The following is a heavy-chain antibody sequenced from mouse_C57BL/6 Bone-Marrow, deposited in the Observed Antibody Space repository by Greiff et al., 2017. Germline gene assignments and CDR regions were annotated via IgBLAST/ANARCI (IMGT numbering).Heavy chain of an antibody. CDR2: INSDGGST. CDR3: ARQGWDDYAMDY. J-gene: IGHJ4*01. D-gene: IGHD4-1*01. V-gene: IGHV5-2*01. Sequence: DVMLVESGGGLVQPGESLKLSCESNEYEFPSHDMSWVRKTPEKRLELVAAINSDGGSTYYPDTMERRFIISRDNTKKTLYLQMSSLRSEDTALYYCARQGWDDYAMDYWGQGTSVTVSS. CDR1: EYEFPSHD.